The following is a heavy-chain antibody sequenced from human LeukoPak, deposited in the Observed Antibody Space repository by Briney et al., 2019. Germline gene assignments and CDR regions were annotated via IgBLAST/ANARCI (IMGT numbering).Heavy chain of an antibody. CDR1: GFTFSSYG. CDR2: ISSSSSYI. D-gene: IGHD6-19*01. Sequence: GRSLRLSCAASGFTFSSYGMHWVRQAPGKGLEWVSSISSSSSYIYYADSVKGRFTISRDNAKNSLYLQMNSLRAEDTAVYYCARAGRLGIAVAGFEYFQYWGQGTLVTVSS. V-gene: IGHV3-21*01. J-gene: IGHJ1*01. CDR3: ARAGRLGIAVAGFEYFQY.